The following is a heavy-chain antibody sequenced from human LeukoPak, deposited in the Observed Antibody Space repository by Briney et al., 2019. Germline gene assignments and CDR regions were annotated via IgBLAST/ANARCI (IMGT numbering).Heavy chain of an antibody. V-gene: IGHV1-69*04. Sequence: SVKVSCKASGGTFSSYAISLVRQAPGQGLEWMGRIIPILGIANYAQKFRGRVTITADKSTSTAYLELSSLRSEDTAVYYCARPRLDHGAFDIWGQGTMVTVSS. CDR2: IIPILGIA. D-gene: IGHD3/OR15-3a*01. CDR3: ARPRLDHGAFDI. CDR1: GGTFSSYA. J-gene: IGHJ3*02.